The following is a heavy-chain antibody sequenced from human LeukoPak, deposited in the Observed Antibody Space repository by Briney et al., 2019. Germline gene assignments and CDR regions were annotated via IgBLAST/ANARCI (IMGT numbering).Heavy chain of an antibody. V-gene: IGHV4-39*01. D-gene: IGHD3-3*01. CDR3: ARHTIFGVVRLFYYYYYMDV. Sequence: PSETLSLTCTVSGGSISSSSYYWGWIRQPPGKGLEWIGSIYYSGSTYYNPSLKSRVTISVDTSKNQFSLKLSSVTAADTAVYYCARHTIFGVVRLFYYYYYMDVWGKGTTVTVSS. CDR2: IYYSGST. J-gene: IGHJ6*03. CDR1: GGSISSSSYY.